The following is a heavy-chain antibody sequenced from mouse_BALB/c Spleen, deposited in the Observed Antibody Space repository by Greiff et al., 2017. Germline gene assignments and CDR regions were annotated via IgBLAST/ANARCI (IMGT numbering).Heavy chain of an antibody. CDR1: GFTFSSYA. CDR2: ISSGGST. D-gene: IGHD1-1*01. CDR3: ARDSFITTVVATGFDY. Sequence: DVMLVESGGGLVKPGGSLKLSCAASGFTFSSYAMSWVRQTPEKRLEWVASISSGGSTYYPDSVKGRFTISRDNARNILYLQMSSLRSEDTAMYYCARDSFITTVVATGFDYWGQGTTLTVSS. J-gene: IGHJ2*01. V-gene: IGHV5-6-5*01.